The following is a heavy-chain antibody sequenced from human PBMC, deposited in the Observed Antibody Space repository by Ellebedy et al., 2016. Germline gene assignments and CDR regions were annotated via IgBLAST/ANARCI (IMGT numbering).Heavy chain of an antibody. CDR3: ARLLPGERVFDY. CDR2: IHPNSGDR. V-gene: IGHV1-2*02. J-gene: IGHJ4*02. CDR1: GYTFSNFG. D-gene: IGHD7-27*01. Sequence: ASVKVSCXASGYTFSNFGVAWARQAPGQGLEWLGWIHPNSGDRNYAQKFQGRVTMTSDTSISTAYMDLSSLRSDDTAVYYCARLLPGERVFDYWGQGTLVTVSS.